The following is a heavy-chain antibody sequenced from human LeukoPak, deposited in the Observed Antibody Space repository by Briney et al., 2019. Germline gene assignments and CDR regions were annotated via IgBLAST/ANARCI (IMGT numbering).Heavy chain of an antibody. J-gene: IGHJ3*02. Sequence: GRSLRLSCAASGFTFTDYAMHWVRQAPGKGLEWVAVISYDGSNQFYADSVKGRFTISRDTSKNTLYMQMNSLRTEDTAVYYCAKDRYIVVVPAAPRGAFDIWGQGTMVTVSS. V-gene: IGHV3-30-3*01. CDR3: AKDRYIVVVPAAPRGAFDI. CDR1: GFTFTDYA. CDR2: ISYDGSNQ. D-gene: IGHD2-2*01.